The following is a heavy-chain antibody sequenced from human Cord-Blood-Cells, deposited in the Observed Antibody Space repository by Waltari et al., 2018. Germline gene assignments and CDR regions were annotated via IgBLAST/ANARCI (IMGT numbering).Heavy chain of an antibody. D-gene: IGHD2-15*01. CDR3: ARLRVGEFDY. CDR1: GYSISSGYY. J-gene: IGHJ4*02. CDR2: IYHSGSN. Sequence: QVQLQESGPGLVKPSETLSLTCAVSGYSISSGYYWGWTRPPPGKGLEWIGIIYHSGSNYYNPSLKSRVTISVDTSKNQFSLKLSSVTAADTAVYYCARLRVGEFDYWGQGTLVTVSS. V-gene: IGHV4-38-2*01.